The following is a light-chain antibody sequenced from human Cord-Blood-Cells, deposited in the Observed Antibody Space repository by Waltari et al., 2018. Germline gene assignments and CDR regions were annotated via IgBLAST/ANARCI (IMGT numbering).Light chain of an antibody. CDR1: SSDVGGYNY. J-gene: IGLJ2*01. V-gene: IGLV2-8*01. Sequence: QSALTQPPSASGSPGQSVTISCTGTSSDVGGYNYVSWYQQHPGKAPKLMIYEVSKRPAGVPYRFSGAKSGNTASLTVSGRQDEDEADYYGSSYAGSNKVFGGGTKLTVL. CDR3: SSYAGSNKV. CDR2: EVS.